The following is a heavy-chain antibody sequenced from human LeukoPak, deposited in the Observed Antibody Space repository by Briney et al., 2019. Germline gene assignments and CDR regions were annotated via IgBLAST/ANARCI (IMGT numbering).Heavy chain of an antibody. Sequence: ASVKVSCXASGYIFTSYDINWVRQATGQGLEWMGWTNPISGYTGSAQKFQGRVTMTRNTSISTAYLELSSLRSDDTAVYYCARGNRLYSSSWSSLPFDIWGQGTMVTVSS. V-gene: IGHV1-8*01. D-gene: IGHD6-13*01. CDR3: ARGNRLYSSSWSSLPFDI. J-gene: IGHJ3*02. CDR2: TNPISGYT. CDR1: GYIFTSYD.